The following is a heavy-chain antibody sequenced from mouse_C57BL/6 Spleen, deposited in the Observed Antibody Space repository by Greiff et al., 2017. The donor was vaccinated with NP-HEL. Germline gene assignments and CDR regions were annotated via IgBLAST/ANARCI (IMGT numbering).Heavy chain of an antibody. Sequence: QVQLQQSGAELVRPGASVTLSCKASGYTFTDYEMHWVKQTPVHGLEWIGAIDPETGGTAYNQKFKGKAILTADKSSSTAYMELRSLTSEDSAVYYCTRLDSSGYRPYWGQGTTLTVSS. V-gene: IGHV1-15*01. J-gene: IGHJ2*01. CDR3: TRLDSSGYRPY. CDR1: GYTFTDYE. D-gene: IGHD3-2*02. CDR2: IDPETGGT.